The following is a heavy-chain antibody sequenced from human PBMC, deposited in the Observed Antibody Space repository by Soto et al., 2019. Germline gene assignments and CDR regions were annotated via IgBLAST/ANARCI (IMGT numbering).Heavy chain of an antibody. Sequence: SETLSLTCTVSGGSISSSSYYWGWIRQPPGKGLEWIGSIYYSGSTYYNPSLKSRVTISVDTSKNQFSLKLSSVTAADTAVYYCARDKDIPYPLRQRDDYHYGMDVRGQGTTVTVS. CDR3: ARDKDIPYPLRQRDDYHYGMDV. V-gene: IGHV4-39*07. J-gene: IGHJ6*02. D-gene: IGHD1-1*01. CDR1: GGSISSSSYY. CDR2: IYYSGST.